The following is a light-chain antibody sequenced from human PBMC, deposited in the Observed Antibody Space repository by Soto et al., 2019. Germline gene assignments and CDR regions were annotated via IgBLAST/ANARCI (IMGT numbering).Light chain of an antibody. J-gene: IGKJ1*01. CDR3: QQYNSYPWT. CDR1: QSISSW. V-gene: IGKV1-5*03. Sequence: DIQMPGSSCSLSAPVGERVLITCRASQSISSWLAWYQKQPGKAPKLLIYKASTLESGVPSNFSGSGSGTEFNLTISRLQTEEFATYYCQQYNSYPWTFGQGTRLDIK. CDR2: KAS.